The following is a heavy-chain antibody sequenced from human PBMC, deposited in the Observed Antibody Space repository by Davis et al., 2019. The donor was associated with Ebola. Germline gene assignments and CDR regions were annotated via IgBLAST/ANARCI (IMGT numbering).Heavy chain of an antibody. J-gene: IGHJ4*02. Sequence: GESLKISCKGSGYTFTTHWIGWVRQVPGKGLEWMGRIDPSDFYTSYSPSLQGHVTVSVDNSINTAYLQWSSLKASDTAIYYCARAKSATGTFYYVLDDWGQGTLVTVSS. V-gene: IGHV5-10-1*01. D-gene: IGHD3-10*02. CDR3: ARAKSATGTFYYVLDD. CDR2: IDPSDFYT. CDR1: GYTFTTHW.